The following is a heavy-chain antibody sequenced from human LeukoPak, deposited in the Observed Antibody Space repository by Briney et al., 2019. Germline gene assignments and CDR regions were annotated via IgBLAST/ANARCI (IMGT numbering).Heavy chain of an antibody. J-gene: IGHJ5*02. CDR3: ARDARVGYCSSTSCYNWFDP. CDR2: INPSGGST. CDR1: GYTFTSYY. D-gene: IGHD2-2*01. V-gene: IGHV1-46*01. Sequence: ASVKVSCKASGYTFTSYYMHWVRQAPGQGLEWMGIINPSGGSTSYAQKFQGRVTMTRDTSTSTVYMERSSLRSEDTAVYYCARDARVGYCSSTSCYNWFDPWGQGTLVTVSS.